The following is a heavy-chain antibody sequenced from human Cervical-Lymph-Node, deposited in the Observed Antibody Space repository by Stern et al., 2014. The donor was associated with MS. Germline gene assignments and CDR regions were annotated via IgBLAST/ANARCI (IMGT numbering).Heavy chain of an antibody. J-gene: IGHJ4*02. V-gene: IGHV1-69*01. CDR2: IITFFGTT. CDR3: ASADLATTFCN. Sequence: VQLVQSGAEVKRPGSSVKVSCKASGGSFTSYTVTWVRQAPGQGLEWMGAIITFFGTTRYSQEFQGRSTLSEAASTTTPSLERGNLRSQDTAVYYCASADLATTFCNWGQGTLVTVSS. D-gene: IGHD2/OR15-2a*01. CDR1: GGSFTSYT.